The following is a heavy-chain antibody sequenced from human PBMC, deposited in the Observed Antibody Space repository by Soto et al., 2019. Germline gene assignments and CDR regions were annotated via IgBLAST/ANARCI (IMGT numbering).Heavy chain of an antibody. CDR1: GGSISSGDYS. D-gene: IGHD3-3*01. CDR2: IYNSGIT. CDR3: ARGVTVFGLVSRFWFDL. V-gene: IGHV4-30-4*01. Sequence: PSETLSLTCTVSGGSISSGDYSWSWVRQSPGKGLEWIGHIYNSGITYYNPSLKSRVVISIDTSRNQFSLRLNSLTAADRAVYFCARGVTVFGLVSRFWFDLWGQGTGVTVSS. J-gene: IGHJ5*02.